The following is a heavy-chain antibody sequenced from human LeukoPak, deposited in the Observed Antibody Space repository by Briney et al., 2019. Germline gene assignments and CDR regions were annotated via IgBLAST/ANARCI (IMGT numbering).Heavy chain of an antibody. CDR3: VVITQA. D-gene: IGHD2/OR15-2a*01. CDR1: GFTFRSFG. V-gene: IGHV3-30*02. J-gene: IGHJ5*02. CDR2: IRYDGSNK. Sequence: GGSLRLSCAASGFTFRSFGMHWVRQAPGKGLEWVAFIRYDGSNKYYADSVKGRFTISRDNSKNTLYLQMNSLRAEDTAVYYCVVITQAWGQGTLVTVSS.